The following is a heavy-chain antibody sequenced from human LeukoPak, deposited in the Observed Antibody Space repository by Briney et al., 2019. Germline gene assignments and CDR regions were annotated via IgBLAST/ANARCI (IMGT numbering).Heavy chain of an antibody. D-gene: IGHD5-12*01. V-gene: IGHV4-38-2*01. Sequence: PSETLSLTCAVSGYPISSGYYWGWIRQPPGKGLEWLGSFYHSGSTYYNPSLKSRVTISADTSKNQFSLKLSSVTAADTAVYYCARSGLRVSSYNWFDPWGQGTLVTVSS. J-gene: IGHJ5*02. CDR1: GYPISSGYY. CDR2: FYHSGST. CDR3: ARSGLRVSSYNWFDP.